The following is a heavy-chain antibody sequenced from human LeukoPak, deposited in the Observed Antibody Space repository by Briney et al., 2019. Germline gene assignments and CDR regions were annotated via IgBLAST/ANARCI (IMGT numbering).Heavy chain of an antibody. V-gene: IGHV3-30*03. CDR2: ISYDGSNK. J-gene: IGHJ4*02. D-gene: IGHD4-23*01. CDR1: GFTFSSYD. CDR3: ARRAGGYSHPYDY. Sequence: PGKSLRLSCAASGFTFSSYDMHWVRQAPGKGLEWVAVISYDGSNKYYADSVKGRFTISRDNSKNTLYLQMNSLRAEDTAVYYCARRAGGYSHPYDYWGQGILVTVSS.